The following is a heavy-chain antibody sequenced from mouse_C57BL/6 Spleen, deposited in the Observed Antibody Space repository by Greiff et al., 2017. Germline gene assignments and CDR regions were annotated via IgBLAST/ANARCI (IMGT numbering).Heavy chain of an antibody. CDR1: GYTFTSYG. D-gene: IGHD1-1*01. Sequence: QVQLQQSGAELAKPGASVKLSCKASGYTFTSYGMHWVKQRPGQGLEWIGYINPSSGYTKYNQKFKDKATLTADKSSSTAYMQLSSLTYEDSSVYYCARDTTVVEGFAYWGQGTLVTVSA. J-gene: IGHJ3*01. V-gene: IGHV1-7*01. CDR2: INPSSGYT. CDR3: ARDTTVVEGFAY.